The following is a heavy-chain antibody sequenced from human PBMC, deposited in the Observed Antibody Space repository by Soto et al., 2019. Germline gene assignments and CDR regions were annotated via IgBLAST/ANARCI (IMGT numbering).Heavy chain of an antibody. Sequence: PGGSLRLSCAASGFTFSSYAMHWVRQAPGKGLEWVAVISYDGSNKYYADSVKGRFTISRDNSKNTLYLQMNSLRAEDTAVYYCARDIAYGGNFHGMDVWGQGTTVTVSS. V-gene: IGHV3-30-3*01. D-gene: IGHD4-17*01. CDR3: ARDIAYGGNFHGMDV. CDR1: GFTFSSYA. J-gene: IGHJ6*02. CDR2: ISYDGSNK.